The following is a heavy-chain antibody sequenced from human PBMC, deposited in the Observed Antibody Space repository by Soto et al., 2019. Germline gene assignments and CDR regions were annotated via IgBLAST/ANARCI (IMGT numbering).Heavy chain of an antibody. CDR2: ISGSGGGT. D-gene: IGHD1-26*01. J-gene: IGHJ3*01. V-gene: IGHV3-23*01. CDR1: GFTFSTYA. CDR3: FCGGF. Sequence: EVRLLESGGGLVQPGGSLRLSCAASGFTFSTYAMTWVRQAPGKGLECVSTISGSGGGTYYADSVKGRFTISRDNYKNTLYLQMNSLRAEDTAVYYCFCGGFWGQGTMVTVSS.